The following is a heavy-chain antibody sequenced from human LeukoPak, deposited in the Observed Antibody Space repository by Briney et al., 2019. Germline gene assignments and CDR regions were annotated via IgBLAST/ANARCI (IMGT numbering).Heavy chain of an antibody. CDR2: INPSVGST. D-gene: IGHD6-19*01. Sequence: ASVKVSCKASGYTFTSYDMHWVRQAPGQGLEWMGIINPSVGSTSYAQKFQGRVTMTRDTSTSTVYMEVSSLRSEDAAVYYCARENTITGAVAAFDSWGQGTLVTVSS. CDR1: GYTFTSYD. J-gene: IGHJ4*02. CDR3: ARENTITGAVAAFDS. V-gene: IGHV1-46*01.